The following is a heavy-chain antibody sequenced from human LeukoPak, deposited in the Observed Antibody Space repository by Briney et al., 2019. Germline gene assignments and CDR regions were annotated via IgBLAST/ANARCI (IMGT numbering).Heavy chain of an antibody. Sequence: GGSLRLSCAASGFTFSNFWMSWVRQAPGKGLEWVANITQDGNEKYYVDSLRGRFTISRDNAKDSVYLQMSSLRAEDTAVYYCATNSAWRFDYWGQGTLVTVSS. J-gene: IGHJ4*02. CDR3: ATNSAWRFDY. CDR1: GFTFSNFW. V-gene: IGHV3-7*01. D-gene: IGHD6-19*01. CDR2: ITQDGNEK.